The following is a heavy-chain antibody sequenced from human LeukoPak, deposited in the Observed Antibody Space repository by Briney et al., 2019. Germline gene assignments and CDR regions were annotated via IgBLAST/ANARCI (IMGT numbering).Heavy chain of an antibody. Sequence: PSETLSLTCTVSGASISSGDYYWSWIRQPPGKGLEWIGYIYYSGSTYYNPSLKSRVTISLDTSKNQLSLKLNSVTAADTAVYYCAREYYYGSGSARAFDLWGQGTLVTVSS. CDR3: AREYYYGSGSARAFDL. J-gene: IGHJ4*02. CDR2: IYYSGST. V-gene: IGHV4-30-4*01. D-gene: IGHD3-10*01. CDR1: GASISSGDYY.